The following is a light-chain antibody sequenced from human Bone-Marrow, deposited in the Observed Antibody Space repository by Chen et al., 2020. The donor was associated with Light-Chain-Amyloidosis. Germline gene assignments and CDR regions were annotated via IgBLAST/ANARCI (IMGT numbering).Light chain of an antibody. CDR1: QGITNY. J-gene: IGKJ4*01. V-gene: IGKV1-9*01. CDR2: AAS. CDR3: QQYYTYPLT. Sequence: DIQMTQSPSFVSASVGDRVTITCRASQGITNYLAWYQQRPGEAPHLLISAASTLHSGVPSRFNGTGSGTDFTLTITSLQSEDFATYFCQQYYTYPLTFGGGTKVDI.